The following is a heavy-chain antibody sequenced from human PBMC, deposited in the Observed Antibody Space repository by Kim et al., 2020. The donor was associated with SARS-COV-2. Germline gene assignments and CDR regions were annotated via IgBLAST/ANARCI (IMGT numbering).Heavy chain of an antibody. CDR2: ISAYNGNT. Sequence: ASVKVSCKASGYTFTSYGISWVRQAPGQGLEWMGWISAYNGNTNYAQKLQGRVTMTTDTSTSTAYMELRSLRSDDTAGYYCARDRRRGITMARAVSWFDPWGQGTLVTVSS. D-gene: IGHD3-10*01. CDR3: ARDRRRGITMARAVSWFDP. CDR1: GYTFTSYG. J-gene: IGHJ5*02. V-gene: IGHV1-18*04.